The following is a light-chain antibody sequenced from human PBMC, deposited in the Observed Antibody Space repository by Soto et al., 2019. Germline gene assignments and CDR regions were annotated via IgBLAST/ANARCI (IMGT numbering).Light chain of an antibody. CDR1: QSISTY. CDR3: QKYNSAPWT. CDR2: AAS. V-gene: IGKV1-39*01. J-gene: IGKJ1*01. Sequence: DIQMTQSPSSLSASVGDRVTITFLAGQSISTYLNWYQQKSGKPPKLLISAASSLQSGVPSRFSGSGSGTDFTLTISSLQPEDVATYYCQKYNSAPWTFGQGTKVDIK.